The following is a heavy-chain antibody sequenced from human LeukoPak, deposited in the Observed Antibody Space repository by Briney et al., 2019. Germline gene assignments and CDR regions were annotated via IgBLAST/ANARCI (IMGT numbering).Heavy chain of an antibody. CDR3: ARGGAVPNPFDY. D-gene: IGHD2-2*01. V-gene: IGHV3-9*01. J-gene: IGHJ4*02. Sequence: GGSLRLSCAASGFTFDDYAMVWVRQAPGEGREWVSGITWNSGTVAYADSGKGRFTIARDNAKNSLSMQMNSLRAEDTAVYYCARGGAVPNPFDYWGQGTLVTVSA. CDR1: GFTFDDYA. CDR2: ITWNSGTV.